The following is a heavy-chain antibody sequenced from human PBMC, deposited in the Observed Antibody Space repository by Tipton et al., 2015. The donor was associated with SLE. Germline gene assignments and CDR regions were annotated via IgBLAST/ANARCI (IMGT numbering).Heavy chain of an antibody. J-gene: IGHJ2*01. CDR3: ARKRLPDLGFEL. D-gene: IGHD1-14*01. CDR2: IYYSGST. Sequence: TLSLTCTVSGGSISSGGYYWSWIRQHPGKGLEWIGYIYYSGSTYYNPSLKSRVTISIDTSKNQFSLKLSSVTAADTAVYYCARKRLPDLGFELWGRGTLVTVSS. CDR1: GGSISSGGYY. V-gene: IGHV4-31*03.